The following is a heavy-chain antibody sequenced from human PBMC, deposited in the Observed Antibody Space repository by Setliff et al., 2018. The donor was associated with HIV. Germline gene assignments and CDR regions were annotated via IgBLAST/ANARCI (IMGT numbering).Heavy chain of an antibody. CDR1: GFNFSSYG. CDR2: ISYDGSNK. D-gene: IGHD5-18*01. Sequence: GESLKISCAASGFNFSSYGMHWVRQAPGKGLEWVAVISYDGSNKYYADSVKGRFTISRDNSKNTLYLQMNSLRAEDTAVFYCAGGYSYGYRDYYMDVWGKGTTVTVSS. V-gene: IGHV3-30*03. CDR3: AGGYSYGYRDYYMDV. J-gene: IGHJ6*03.